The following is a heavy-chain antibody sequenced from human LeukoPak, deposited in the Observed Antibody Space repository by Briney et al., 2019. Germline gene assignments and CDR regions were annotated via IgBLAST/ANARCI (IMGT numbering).Heavy chain of an antibody. J-gene: IGHJ3*01. V-gene: IGHV3-30-3*01. CDR2: ISYDGSNK. CDR3: ASSSTSPVSGSGPPKY. CDR1: GFTFSSYA. Sequence: GGSLRLSCAASGFTFSSYAMHWVRQAPGKGLEWVAVISYDGSNKYYADSVKGRFTISRDNSKNTLYLQMNSLRAEDTAVYYCASSSTSPVSGSGPPKYWGQGTMVTVSS. D-gene: IGHD2-2*01.